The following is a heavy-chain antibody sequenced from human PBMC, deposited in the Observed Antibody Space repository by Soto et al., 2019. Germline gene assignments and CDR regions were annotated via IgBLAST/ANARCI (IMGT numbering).Heavy chain of an antibody. CDR3: VRDAGHSSTWYRNYFDY. D-gene: IGHD6-13*01. V-gene: IGHV3-74*01. Sequence: PGGSLRLSCAASGFTFDNYWMHWVRRAPGKGLVWVSRIDSGGNSTKYADSVKGRFLIFRDNSKNTLSLQMNSLRAEDTAVYYCVRDAGHSSTWYRNYFDYWGQGHMVTVSS. J-gene: IGHJ4*02. CDR1: GFTFDNYW. CDR2: IDSGGNST.